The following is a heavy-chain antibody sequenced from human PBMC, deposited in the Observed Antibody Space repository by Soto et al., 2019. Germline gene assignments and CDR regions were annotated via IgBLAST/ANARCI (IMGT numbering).Heavy chain of an antibody. V-gene: IGHV4-39*01. J-gene: IGHJ4*02. CDR3: ARHPGYGLCYSDY. CDR2: IYYSGST. Sequence: SETLSLTCTVAGGSISSSSYYWGWIRQPPGKGLEWIGSIYYSGSTYYNPSLNSWVTISVDRSKNQFSLKLSSVTAADTAVYYCARHPGYGLCYSDYWGKGSLVTDSS. D-gene: IGHD5-18*01. CDR1: GGSISSSSYY.